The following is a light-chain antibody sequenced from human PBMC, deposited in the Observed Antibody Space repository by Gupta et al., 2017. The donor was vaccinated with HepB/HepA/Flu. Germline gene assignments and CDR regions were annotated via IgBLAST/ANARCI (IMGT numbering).Light chain of an antibody. V-gene: IGLV1-47*02. CDR1: SSNIGSNY. J-gene: IGLJ2*01. CDR3: AASNDSLSGDVV. Sequence: QSVLTQPPSASGTPGQRVTISCSGSSSNIGSNYVYWYQLLPGTAPKLLIYSNSQRPSGVPDRFSCSKSGTSTSLAISGLRSEDEADYYCAASNDSLSGDVVFGGGTKLNVI. CDR2: SNS.